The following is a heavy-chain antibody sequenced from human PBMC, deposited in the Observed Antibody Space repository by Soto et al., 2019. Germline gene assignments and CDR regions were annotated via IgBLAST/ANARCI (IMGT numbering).Heavy chain of an antibody. V-gene: IGHV3-23*01. CDR1: GFSFSTYA. CDR2: TIDTGGVT. D-gene: IGHD2-21*02. Sequence: EVQLLESGGGLVQPGGSLRVFCTASGFSFSTYAMSWVRQAPGGGLEWVSATIDTGGVTYYTDSVKGRFSISRDNSKNTLYLQMNSLRAEDTAVYYCASGAYCGGDCYWYYYYYGMDVWGQGTTVTVSS. CDR3: ASGAYCGGDCYWYYYYYGMDV. J-gene: IGHJ6*02.